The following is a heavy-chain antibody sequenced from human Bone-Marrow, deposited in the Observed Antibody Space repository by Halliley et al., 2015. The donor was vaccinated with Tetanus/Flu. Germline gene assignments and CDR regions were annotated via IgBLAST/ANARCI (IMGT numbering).Heavy chain of an antibody. Sequence: EWIGYIFYSGGTSYEPSLRSRVTISVDTSNNQFSLNLSSVTAADTAVYYCARGTSRFLELDYWGQGIPVTVSS. V-gene: IGHV4-59*09. D-gene: IGHD3-3*01. CDR3: ARGTSRFLELDY. J-gene: IGHJ4*02. CDR2: IFYSGGT.